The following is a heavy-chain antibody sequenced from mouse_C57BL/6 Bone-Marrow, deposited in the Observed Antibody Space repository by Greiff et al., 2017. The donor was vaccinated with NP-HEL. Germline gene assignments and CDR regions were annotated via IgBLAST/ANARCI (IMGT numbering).Heavy chain of an antibody. CDR2: IHPNSGST. J-gene: IGHJ2*01. CDR1: GYTFTSYW. CDR3: ATLYYGNYLYYFDY. D-gene: IGHD2-1*01. V-gene: IGHV1-64*01. Sequence: QVQLQQPGAELVKPGASVKLSCKASGYTFTSYWMHWVKQRPGQGLEWIGMIHPNSGSTNYNEKFKSKATLTVDKSSSTAYMQLSSLTSEDSAVYYCATLYYGNYLYYFDYWGQGTTLTVSS.